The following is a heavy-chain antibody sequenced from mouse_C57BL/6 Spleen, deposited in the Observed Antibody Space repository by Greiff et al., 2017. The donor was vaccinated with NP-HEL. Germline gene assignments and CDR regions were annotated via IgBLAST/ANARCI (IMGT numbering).Heavy chain of an antibody. CDR1: GFSLTSYG. Sequence: QVQLKESGPGLVAPSQSLSITCTVSGFSLTSYGVHWVRQPPGKGLEWLVVIWSDGSTTYNSALKSRLSISKDNSKSQVFLKMNSLQTDDTAMYYCARQGDDGYYAWFAYWGQGTLVTVSA. CDR3: ARQGDDGYYAWFAY. J-gene: IGHJ3*01. CDR2: IWSDGST. V-gene: IGHV2-6-1*01. D-gene: IGHD2-3*01.